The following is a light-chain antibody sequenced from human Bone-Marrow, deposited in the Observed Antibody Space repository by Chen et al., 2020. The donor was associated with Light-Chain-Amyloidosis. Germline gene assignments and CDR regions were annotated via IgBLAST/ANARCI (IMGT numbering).Light chain of an antibody. Sequence: SSEPTHPPSVSVSPGPTARITCSGDDLPTKYAYWYQQKPGQAPVLVIHRDTERPSGISERFSGSSSGTTATLTISGVQAEDEADYHCQSADSSGTYEVIFGGGTKLTVL. J-gene: IGLJ2*01. CDR1: DLPTKY. CDR3: QSADSSGTYEVI. CDR2: RDT. V-gene: IGLV3-25*03.